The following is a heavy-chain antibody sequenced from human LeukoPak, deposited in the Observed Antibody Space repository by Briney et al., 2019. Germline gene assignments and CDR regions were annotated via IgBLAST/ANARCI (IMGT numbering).Heavy chain of an antibody. D-gene: IGHD1-26*01. CDR2: IYYSGST. CDR3: ARVLPIVGYFDY. J-gene: IGHJ4*02. V-gene: IGHV4-30-4*01. CDR1: GGSISNGDYY. Sequence: PSETLSLTCTVSGGSISNGDYYWSWIRQPPGKGLEWIGYIYYSGSTYYNPSLKSRVTISVDTSKNQFSLKLSSVTAADTAVYYCARVLPIVGYFDYWGQGTLVTVTS.